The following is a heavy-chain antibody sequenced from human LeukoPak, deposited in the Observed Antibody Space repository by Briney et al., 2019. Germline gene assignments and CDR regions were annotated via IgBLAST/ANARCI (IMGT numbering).Heavy chain of an antibody. CDR1: GFTFSSCA. V-gene: IGHV3-23*01. Sequence: PGGSLRLSCAASGFTFSSCAMNWVRQAPGKGLEGVASISGFGTDTYYADSVKGRFTISRDNSKNTLYLQMNSLRAEDTVVYYCARDQADGDYYFDYWGQGTLVTVSS. J-gene: IGHJ4*02. CDR3: ARDQADGDYYFDY. CDR2: ISGFGTDT. D-gene: IGHD4-17*01.